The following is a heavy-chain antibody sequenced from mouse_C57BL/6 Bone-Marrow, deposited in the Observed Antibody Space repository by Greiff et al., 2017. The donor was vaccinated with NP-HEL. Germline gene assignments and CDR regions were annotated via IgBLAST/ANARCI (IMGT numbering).Heavy chain of an antibody. Sequence: EVQLQQSGAELVRPGASVKLSCTASGFNIKDDYMHWVNQRPEQGLEWIGWIAPENGDTEYASKFQGPATITADTSSNTAYLQLSSLTSEDTAVYYCATLDSSGYVGLAYWGQGTLVTVSA. D-gene: IGHD3-2*02. V-gene: IGHV14-4*01. CDR3: ATLDSSGYVGLAY. J-gene: IGHJ3*01. CDR2: IAPENGDT. CDR1: GFNIKDDY.